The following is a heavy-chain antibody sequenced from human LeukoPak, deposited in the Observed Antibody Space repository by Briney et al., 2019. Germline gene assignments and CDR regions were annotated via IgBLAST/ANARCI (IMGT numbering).Heavy chain of an antibody. Sequence: SETLSLTCTVSGGSISSYYWSWIRQPPGKGLEWIGYIYYSGSTNYNPSLKSRVTISVDTSKNQFSLKLSSVTAADTAVYYCARALRVLPYYFDYWGQGTLVTVSS. CDR3: ARALRVLPYYFDY. J-gene: IGHJ4*02. D-gene: IGHD4/OR15-4a*01. CDR2: IYYSGST. V-gene: IGHV4-59*01. CDR1: GGSISSYY.